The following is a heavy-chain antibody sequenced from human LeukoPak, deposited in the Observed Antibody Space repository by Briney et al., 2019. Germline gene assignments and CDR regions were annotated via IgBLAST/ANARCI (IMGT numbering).Heavy chain of an antibody. D-gene: IGHD3-10*01. CDR2: IYHSGST. CDR3: ARDTRTYYYGSVGMDV. V-gene: IGHV4-4*02. Sequence: KPSGTLSLTCAVSGGSISSSNWWSWVRPPPGKGLEWIGEIYHSGSTNYNPSLKSRVTISVDKSKNQFSLKLSSVTAADTAVYYCARDTRTYYYGSVGMDVRGQGTTVTVSS. CDR1: GGSISSSNW. J-gene: IGHJ6*02.